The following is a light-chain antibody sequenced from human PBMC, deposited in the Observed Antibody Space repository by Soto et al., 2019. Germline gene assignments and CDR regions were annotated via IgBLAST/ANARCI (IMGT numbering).Light chain of an antibody. J-gene: IGKJ2*01. Sequence: EIVMTQSSATLSVSPVEIFILSCMASQSINSDLAWYQHTPGQTPRFLIYDASTRATGVPARFSGSGSGTDFTLTISSLQSEDFAVYYCQHYNYWPYNCGQGTK. CDR2: DAS. CDR1: QSINSD. V-gene: IGKV3-15*01. CDR3: QHYNYWPYN.